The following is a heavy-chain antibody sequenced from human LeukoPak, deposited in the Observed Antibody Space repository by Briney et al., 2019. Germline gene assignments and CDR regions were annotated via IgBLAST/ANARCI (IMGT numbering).Heavy chain of an antibody. J-gene: IGHJ4*02. D-gene: IGHD6-13*01. Sequence: GRSLRLSCAASGFTFSSYGMHWVRRAPGKGLEWVAVISYDGSNKYYADSVKGRFTISRDNSKNTLYLQMNSLRAEDTAVYYCAKGTWAAAGTSFDYWGQGTLVTVSS. CDR1: GFTFSSYG. CDR3: AKGTWAAAGTSFDY. V-gene: IGHV3-30*18. CDR2: ISYDGSNK.